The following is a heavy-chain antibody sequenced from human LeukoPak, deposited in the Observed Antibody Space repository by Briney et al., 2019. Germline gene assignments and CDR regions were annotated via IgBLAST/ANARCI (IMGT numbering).Heavy chain of an antibody. V-gene: IGHV4-4*07. J-gene: IGHJ4*02. CDR2: ISSTGST. CDR3: TASGTYFNVVFDY. CDR1: GDSISSYS. Sequence: SETLSLTCTVSGDSISSYSWSWIRQPAGKGLEWIGRISSTGSTNSNPSLKSRFTMSVDTSKNQFFLKLNSVTAADTAVYYCTASGTYFNVVFDYWGQGTLVTVSS. D-gene: IGHD3-10*01.